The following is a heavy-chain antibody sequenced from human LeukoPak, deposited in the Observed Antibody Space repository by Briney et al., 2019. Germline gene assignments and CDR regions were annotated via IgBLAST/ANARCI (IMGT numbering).Heavy chain of an antibody. Sequence: GGSLRLSCAASGFTFSSYGMSWVRQAPGKGLEWLSAISGSGGSTYYADSVKGRFTISRDNAKNTLYLQMNSLRAEDTAVYYCAVTIFGVALFDYWGQGTLVTVSS. V-gene: IGHV3-23*01. CDR1: GFTFSSYG. CDR2: ISGSGGST. J-gene: IGHJ4*02. D-gene: IGHD3-3*01. CDR3: AVTIFGVALFDY.